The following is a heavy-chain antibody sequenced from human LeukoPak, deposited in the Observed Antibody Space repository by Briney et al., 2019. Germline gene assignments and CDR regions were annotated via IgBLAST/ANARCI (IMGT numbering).Heavy chain of an antibody. D-gene: IGHD3-22*01. Sequence: AETLSLTCAVYGGSFSGYYWSWIRQPPGKGLEWIGEIYHSGSTNYNPSLKSRVTISVDKSKNQFSLKLSSVTAADTAVYYCASLSIGFTNWVQGTLATVPS. CDR1: GGSFSGYY. V-gene: IGHV4-34*01. J-gene: IGHJ4*02. CDR3: ASLSIGFTN. CDR2: IYHSGST.